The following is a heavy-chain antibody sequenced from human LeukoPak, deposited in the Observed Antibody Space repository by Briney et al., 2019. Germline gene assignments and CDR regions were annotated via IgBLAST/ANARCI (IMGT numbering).Heavy chain of an antibody. CDR1: RFTFSNYA. V-gene: IGHV3-30-3*01. CDR3: AREDVDTARYFDY. Sequence: GGSLRLSCAASRFTFSNYAMHWVRQAPGKGLKWVAVISYDGSNKYYADSVKGRFTISRDNSKNTLYLQMNSLRAEDTAVYYCAREDVDTARYFDYWGQGTLVTVSS. D-gene: IGHD5-18*01. CDR2: ISYDGSNK. J-gene: IGHJ4*02.